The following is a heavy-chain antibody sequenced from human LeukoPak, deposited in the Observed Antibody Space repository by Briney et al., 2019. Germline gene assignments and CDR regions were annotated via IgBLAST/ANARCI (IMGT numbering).Heavy chain of an antibody. CDR2: INTNTGNP. CDR1: GYSFTSYA. CDR3: ARVSRALAAFFDY. D-gene: IGHD6-6*01. Sequence: ASVKVSCRASGYSFTSYAMNWVRQAPGQGLEWMGWINTNTGNPTYAQGFTGRFVFSLDTSVSTTYLQISSLKAEDSAVYYCARVSRALAAFFDYWGQGTLVTVSS. V-gene: IGHV7-4-1*02. J-gene: IGHJ4*02.